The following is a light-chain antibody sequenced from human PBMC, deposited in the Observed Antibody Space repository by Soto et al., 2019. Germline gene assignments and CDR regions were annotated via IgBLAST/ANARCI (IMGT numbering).Light chain of an antibody. Sequence: QSVLTQPASVSGSPGQSITISCTGTSSDVGGYNYVSWYQQHPGKALKLMIYGVSNRPSGVSNRFSGSKSGNTASLTISGLQAEDEADYYCSSYTSSATLYVFGTGTKLTVL. CDR2: GVS. V-gene: IGLV2-14*01. J-gene: IGLJ1*01. CDR3: SSYTSSATLYV. CDR1: SSDVGGYNY.